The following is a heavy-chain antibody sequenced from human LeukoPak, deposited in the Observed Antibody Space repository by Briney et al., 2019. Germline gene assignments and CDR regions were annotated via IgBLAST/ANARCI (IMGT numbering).Heavy chain of an antibody. CDR2: ISYDGSNK. CDR3: ARGRSWNQRDAFDI. V-gene: IGHV3-30*04. D-gene: IGHD1-1*01. J-gene: IGHJ3*02. CDR1: GFTFSSYA. Sequence: GRSLRLSCAASGFTFSSYAMHWVRQAPGKGLEWVAVISYDGSNKYYADSVKGRFTISRDNSKNTLYLQMNSLRAEDTAVYYCARGRSWNQRDAFDIWGQGTMVTVSS.